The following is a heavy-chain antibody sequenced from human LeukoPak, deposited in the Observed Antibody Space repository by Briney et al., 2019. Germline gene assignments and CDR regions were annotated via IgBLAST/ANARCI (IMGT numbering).Heavy chain of an antibody. D-gene: IGHD6-13*01. CDR2: IGQDGDTK. CDR1: GFPFNAYW. J-gene: IGHJ4*02. Sequence: GGSLRLSCAASGFPFNAYWMTWVRQAPGKGLEWVANIGQDGDTKYYVDSVKGRFTISRDNAMNSLYLQMNSLRAEDTAIYYCARSLPYGTTWYGRSDFWGQGTLVTVSS. V-gene: IGHV3-7*03. CDR3: ARSLPYGTTWYGRSDF.